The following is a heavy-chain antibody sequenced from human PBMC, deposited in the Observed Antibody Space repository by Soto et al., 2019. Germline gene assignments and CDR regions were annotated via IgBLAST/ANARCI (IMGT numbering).Heavy chain of an antibody. CDR3: ARDLSWHDQVWWVDP. V-gene: IGHV1-46*03. CDR1: GYSFTSHY. D-gene: IGHD1-1*01. J-gene: IGHJ5*02. CDR2: IYPGGVNI. Sequence: GPSVKVSCKAIGYSFTSHYMHWVRQAPGQGLEWMGTIYPGGVNIAYAQKFKVRVTMTKDTSTSTVYMELNSLTSDDTGVYYCARDLSWHDQVWWVDPWG.